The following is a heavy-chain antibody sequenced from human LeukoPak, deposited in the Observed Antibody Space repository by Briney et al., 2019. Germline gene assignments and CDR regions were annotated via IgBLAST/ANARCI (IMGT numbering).Heavy chain of an antibody. Sequence: GASVKVSCKASGYTFTGYYMHWVRQAPGQGLEWMGWINPNSGGTNYAQKFQGRVTMTRDTSISTAYMELSRLRSDDTAVYYSARDYYYDSSGYSHFDYWGQGTLVTVSS. J-gene: IGHJ4*02. CDR2: INPNSGGT. CDR1: GYTFTGYY. V-gene: IGHV1-2*02. CDR3: ARDYYYDSSGYSHFDY. D-gene: IGHD3-22*01.